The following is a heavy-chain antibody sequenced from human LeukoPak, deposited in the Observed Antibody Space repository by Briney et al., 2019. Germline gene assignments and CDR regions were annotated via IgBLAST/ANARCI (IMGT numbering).Heavy chain of an antibody. J-gene: IGHJ3*02. CDR2: IYYSGST. D-gene: IGHD3-22*01. V-gene: IGHV4-59*08. Sequence: SETLSLTCTVSGGSISSYYWSWIRQPPGKGLEWIGYIYYSGSTNYNPSLKSRVTISVDTSKNQFSLKLSSVTAADTAVYYCARHPPMIDAFDIWGQGTMVTVSS. CDR1: GGSISSYY. CDR3: ARHPPMIDAFDI.